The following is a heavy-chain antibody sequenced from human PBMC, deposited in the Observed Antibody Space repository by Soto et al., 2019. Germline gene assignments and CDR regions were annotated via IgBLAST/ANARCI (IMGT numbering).Heavy chain of an antibody. CDR1: GFTFDNYA. CDR2: ISWNSNTI. D-gene: IGHD2-15*01. J-gene: IGHJ4*02. V-gene: IGHV3-9*01. Sequence: PGGSLRLSCAASGFTFDNYAMHWVRQAPGKGLEWVSGISWNSNTIAYADSVKGRFTISRDNAKNTLFLQMGSLRPEDTAIYYCVKQAHGLDGVAFDYWGQGTQVTVSS. CDR3: VKQAHGLDGVAFDY.